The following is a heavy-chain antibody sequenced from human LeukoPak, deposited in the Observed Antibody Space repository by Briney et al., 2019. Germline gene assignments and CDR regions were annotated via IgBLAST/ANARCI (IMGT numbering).Heavy chain of an antibody. CDR1: GFTFSSYA. Sequence: PGRSLRLSCAAPGFTFSSYAMHWVRQAPGKGLEWVAVISYDGSNKYYADSVRGRFTISRDNSKNTLYLQMNSLRAEDTAVYYCARGTTGTTKFDYWGQGTLVTVSS. CDR2: ISYDGSNK. D-gene: IGHD1-1*01. J-gene: IGHJ4*02. CDR3: ARGTTGTTKFDY. V-gene: IGHV3-30-3*01.